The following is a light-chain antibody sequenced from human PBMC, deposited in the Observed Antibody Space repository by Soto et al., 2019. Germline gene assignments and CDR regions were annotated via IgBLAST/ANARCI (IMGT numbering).Light chain of an antibody. V-gene: IGKV3-20*01. CDR1: QSVSSY. CDR3: QQYGSSPVT. J-gene: IGKJ4*01. CDR2: DAS. Sequence: EIVLTQYTATLSLSPGERATLSCRASQSVSSYLAWYQQKPGQAPRLLIYDASNRATGIPDRFSGSGSGTDFTLTISRLEPADFAVYYCQQYGSSPVTFGGGTKVDIK.